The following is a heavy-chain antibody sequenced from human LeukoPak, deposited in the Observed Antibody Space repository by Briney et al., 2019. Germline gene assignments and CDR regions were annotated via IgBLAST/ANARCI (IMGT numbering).Heavy chain of an antibody. V-gene: IGHV3-21*01. J-gene: IGHJ6*02. Sequence: PGGSLRLSCAASGFTFSSYSMNWVRQAPGKGLEWVSSISSSSSYIYYADSVKGRFTISRDNAKNSLYLQMNSLRAEDTAVYYCARDGYYGSGSYPPYYYGMDVWGQGTTVTVSS. CDR1: GFTFSSYS. CDR3: ARDGYYGSGSYPPYYYGMDV. D-gene: IGHD3-10*01. CDR2: ISSSSSYI.